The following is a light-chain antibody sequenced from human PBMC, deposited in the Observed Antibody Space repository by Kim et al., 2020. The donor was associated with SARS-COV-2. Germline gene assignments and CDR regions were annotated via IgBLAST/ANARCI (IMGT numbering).Light chain of an antibody. Sequence: CGRGRGGSASSHVQWYRRRQGSAPTSVIYEDRLGASGVADRFSGSVDRSSNSASRTIAGRKAEDEANYYCQSYDSRFWVFGGGTQLTVL. V-gene: IGLV6-57*03. J-gene: IGLJ3*02. CDR2: EDR. CDR3: QSYDSRFWV. CDR1: RGGSASSH.